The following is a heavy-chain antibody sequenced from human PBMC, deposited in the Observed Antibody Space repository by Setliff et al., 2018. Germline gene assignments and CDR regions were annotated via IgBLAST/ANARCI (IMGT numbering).Heavy chain of an antibody. V-gene: IGHV3-23*01. J-gene: IGHJ4*02. Sequence: GGSLRLSCAASGFTFSSYAMSWVRQAPGKGLEWVSAISGSGGSTYYADSVKGRFTISRDNSKNTLYLQMNSLRVEDTAVYYCARVHYETSTYRPTLFDHWGQGALVTVSS. CDR3: ARVHYETSTYRPTLFDH. D-gene: IGHD3-22*01. CDR1: GFTFSSYA. CDR2: ISGSGGST.